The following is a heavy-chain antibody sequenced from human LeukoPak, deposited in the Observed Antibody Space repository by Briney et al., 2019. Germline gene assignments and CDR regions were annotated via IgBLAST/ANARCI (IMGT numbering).Heavy chain of an antibody. CDR2: IYSGGST. V-gene: IGHV3-66*01. CDR3: AITYYYDSSGPKDY. CDR1: GFTVSSNY. D-gene: IGHD3-22*01. J-gene: IGHJ4*02. Sequence: GGSLRLSCAASGFTVSSNYMSWVRQAPGKGLEWVSVIYSGGSTYYADSVKGRFTISRDNSKNTLYLQMNSLRAEDMAVYYCAITYYYDSSGPKDYWGQGTLVTVSS.